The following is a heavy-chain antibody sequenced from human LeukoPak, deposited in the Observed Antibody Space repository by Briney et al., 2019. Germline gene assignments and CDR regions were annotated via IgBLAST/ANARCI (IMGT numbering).Heavy chain of an antibody. J-gene: IGHJ4*02. D-gene: IGHD6-19*01. CDR1: GYTFTRYA. CDR2: INPNTGNP. V-gene: IGHV7-4-1*02. Sequence: SVKVSCKASGYTFTRYAMNWLRQAPGQGLEWMGWINPNTGNPTYAQAFTGRFVFSLDTSVSTAYLQISSLNTEDTAVYYCAIDQPVAGVSNFDSWGQGILVTVSS. CDR3: AIDQPVAGVSNFDS.